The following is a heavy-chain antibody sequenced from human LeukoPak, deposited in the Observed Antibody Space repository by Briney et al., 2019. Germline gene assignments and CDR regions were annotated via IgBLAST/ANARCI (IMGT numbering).Heavy chain of an antibody. D-gene: IGHD2-8*01. CDR1: GFIFSSTG. CDR2: IWFDGGNK. V-gene: IGHV3-33*06. Sequence: GGSLRLSCAASGFIFSSTGMHWVRQAPGKGLEWVAVIWFDGGNKYYADSVKGRFTISRDDSKNTVYLQMNSLRAEDTAVYYCAKDCEYCSNGYMDVWGKGTTVTVSS. CDR3: AKDCEYCSNGYMDV. J-gene: IGHJ6*03.